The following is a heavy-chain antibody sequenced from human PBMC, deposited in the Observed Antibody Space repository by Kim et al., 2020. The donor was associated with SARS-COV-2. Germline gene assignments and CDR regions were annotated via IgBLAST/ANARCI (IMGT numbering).Heavy chain of an antibody. J-gene: IGHJ6*02. D-gene: IGHD5-18*01. V-gene: IGHV4-34*01. CDR1: GGSFSGYY. Sequence: SETLSLTCAVYGGSFSGYYWSWIRQPPGKGLEWIGEINHSGSTNYNPSLKSRVTISVDTSKNQFSLKLSSVTAADTAVYYCARRGGKRGYSYGQGYYYGMDVWGQGTTVTVSS. CDR2: INHSGST. CDR3: ARRGGKRGYSYGQGYYYGMDV.